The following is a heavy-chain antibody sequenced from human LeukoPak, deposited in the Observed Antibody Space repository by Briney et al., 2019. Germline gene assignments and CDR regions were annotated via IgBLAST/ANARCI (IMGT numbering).Heavy chain of an antibody. CDR2: ISGSGAST. Sequence: GGSLRLSCLTSGFTLSTNAMSWVRQAPGRGLEWISGISGSGASTYYADSVKGRFTISRDDSRNTLYLQMNSLRGDDTAIYYCAKDVGKWESLHFFDYWGQGTLVTVSS. J-gene: IGHJ4*02. D-gene: IGHD1-26*01. V-gene: IGHV3-23*01. CDR1: GFTLSTNA. CDR3: AKDVGKWESLHFFDY.